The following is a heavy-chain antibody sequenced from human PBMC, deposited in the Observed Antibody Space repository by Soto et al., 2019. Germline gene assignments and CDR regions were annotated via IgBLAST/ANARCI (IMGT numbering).Heavy chain of an antibody. D-gene: IGHD1-1*01. CDR1: GFTFSSYD. CDR3: ARALRSKILLEYYYMDV. Sequence: EVQLVESGGGLVQPGGSLRLSCAASGFTFSSYDMHWVRQATGKGLEWVSAIGTAGDTYYPGSVKGRFTISRENAKSSLYLQMNSVRAGDTAVYYCARALRSKILLEYYYMDVWGKGTTVTVSS. V-gene: IGHV3-13*01. J-gene: IGHJ6*03. CDR2: IGTAGDT.